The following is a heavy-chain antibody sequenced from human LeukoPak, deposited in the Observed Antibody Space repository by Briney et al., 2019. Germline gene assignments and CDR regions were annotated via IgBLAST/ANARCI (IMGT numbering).Heavy chain of an antibody. D-gene: IGHD2-2*01. Sequence: ASVKVSCKASGYTFTDYYMHWVRQAPGPGLEWMGWINPNSGGTDYAQKFQGRVTMIRDTSISTAYMELSRLTSDDTAVYYCAGGRYCSETSCSDFDSWGQGTLVTVSS. V-gene: IGHV1-2*02. CDR3: AGGRYCSETSCSDFDS. CDR1: GYTFTDYY. J-gene: IGHJ4*02. CDR2: INPNSGGT.